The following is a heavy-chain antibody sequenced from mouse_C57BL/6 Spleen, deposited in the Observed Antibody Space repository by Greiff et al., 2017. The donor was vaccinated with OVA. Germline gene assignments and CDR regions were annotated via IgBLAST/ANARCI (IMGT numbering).Heavy chain of an antibody. CDR1: GYTFTDHT. Sequence: VKLVESDAELVKPGASVKISCKVSGYTFTDHTIHWMKQRPEQGLEWIGYIYPRDGSTKYNEKFKGKATLTADKSSSTAYMQLNSLTSEDSAVYFCARRHDGYYGEGAMDYWGQGTSVTVSS. CDR2: IYPRDGST. J-gene: IGHJ4*01. V-gene: IGHV1-78*01. D-gene: IGHD2-3*01. CDR3: ARRHDGYYGEGAMDY.